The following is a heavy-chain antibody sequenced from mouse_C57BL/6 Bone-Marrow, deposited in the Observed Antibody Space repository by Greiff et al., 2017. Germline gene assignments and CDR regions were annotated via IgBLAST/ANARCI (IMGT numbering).Heavy chain of an antibody. J-gene: IGHJ4*01. V-gene: IGHV1-47*01. D-gene: IGHD2-12*01. CDR3: ARSYDGAGYNFGC. CDR2: FHPNNDGT. CDR1: GYTFTNYP. Sequence: QVQLQQSGAELVKPGASVKMSCKASGYTFTNYPMEWVKQSHGKSLEWIGNFHPNNDGTKYNDKFKGKATLTVDKSSSTAYLDLSRLTSDDSAVYYCARSYDGAGYNFGCWGPGTTVTVSS.